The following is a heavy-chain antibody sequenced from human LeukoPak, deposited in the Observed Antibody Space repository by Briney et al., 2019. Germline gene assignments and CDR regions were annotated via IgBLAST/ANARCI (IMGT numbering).Heavy chain of an antibody. CDR1: GFTFDDYA. Sequence: GGSLRLSCAASGFTFDDYAMHWVRQATGKGLEWVSGISWNSGSIGYADSVKGRFTISRDNAKNSLYLQMNSLRAEDMALYYCAKDMGYSYGADAFDIWGQGTMVTVSS. V-gene: IGHV3-9*03. CDR2: ISWNSGSI. D-gene: IGHD5-18*01. CDR3: AKDMGYSYGADAFDI. J-gene: IGHJ3*02.